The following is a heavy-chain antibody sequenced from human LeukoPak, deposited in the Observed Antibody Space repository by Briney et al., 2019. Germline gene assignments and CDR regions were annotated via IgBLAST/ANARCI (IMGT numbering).Heavy chain of an antibody. CDR1: GGSISSSSYY. CDR2: IYYSGST. D-gene: IGHD7-27*01. Sequence: SETLSLTCTVSGGSISSSSYYWGWIRQPPGKGLEWIGSIYYSGSTYYNPSLKSRVTISVDTSKNQFSLKLSSVTAADTAVYYCARTNWGYDAFDIWGQGTMVTVSS. CDR3: ARTNWGYDAFDI. J-gene: IGHJ3*02. V-gene: IGHV4-39*07.